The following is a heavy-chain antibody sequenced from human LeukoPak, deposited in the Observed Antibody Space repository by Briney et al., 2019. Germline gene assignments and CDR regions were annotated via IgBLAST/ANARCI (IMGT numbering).Heavy chain of an antibody. CDR3: AKVGATAGTLRIEYFQH. V-gene: IGHV3-11*01. CDR1: GFTFSYYY. J-gene: IGHJ1*01. Sequence: PGGSLRLSCAASGFTFSYYYMSWIRQAPGKGLEWISYISTTGDTIYYGDSVKGRFTISRDNTKNSLYLQMNSLRAEDTAVYFCAKVGATAGTLRIEYFQHWGQGTLVTVSS. D-gene: IGHD6-13*01. CDR2: ISTTGDTI.